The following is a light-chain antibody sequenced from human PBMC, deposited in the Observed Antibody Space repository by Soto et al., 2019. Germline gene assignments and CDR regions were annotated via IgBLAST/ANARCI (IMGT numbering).Light chain of an antibody. J-gene: IGKJ1*01. CDR3: QQYGSSGT. V-gene: IGKV3-20*01. CDR1: QSVGSN. Sequence: EIVMTQSPATLSVSPGERVTLSCRARQSVGSNLAWYQQTPGQAPRVLIYGASKRATGIPDRFSGSGSGTDFSLTISRLEPEDFTVYYCQQYGSSGTFGQGTKVDIK. CDR2: GAS.